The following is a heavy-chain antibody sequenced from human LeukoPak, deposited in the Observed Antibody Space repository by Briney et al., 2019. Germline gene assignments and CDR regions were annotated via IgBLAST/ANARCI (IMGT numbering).Heavy chain of an antibody. CDR2: IYYSGST. D-gene: IGHD3-10*01. V-gene: IGHV4-39*01. Sequence: PSETLSLTCTVSGGSISSSSYYWGWIRQPPGKGLEWIGSIYYSGSTYYNPSLKSRVTISVDTSKNQFSLKLSSVTAADTAVYYCARQQPLWFGELLIDYWGQGTLVTVSS. CDR3: ARQQPLWFGELLIDY. J-gene: IGHJ4*02. CDR1: GGSISSSSYY.